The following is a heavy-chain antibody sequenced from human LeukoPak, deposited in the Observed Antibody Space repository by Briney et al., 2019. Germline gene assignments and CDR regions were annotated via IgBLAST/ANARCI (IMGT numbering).Heavy chain of an antibody. V-gene: IGHV1-46*01. D-gene: IGHD3-16*01. CDR1: GYTFTSYY. Sequence: ASVKVSCKASGYTFTSYYIHWVRQAPGQGLEWMGIINASGGSTSYAQKFQGRVTMTRDTSTRTVYMELSSLRSEDTGVYYCARAGGIYFDYWGQGTLVTVSS. CDR3: ARAGGIYFDY. CDR2: INASGGST. J-gene: IGHJ4*02.